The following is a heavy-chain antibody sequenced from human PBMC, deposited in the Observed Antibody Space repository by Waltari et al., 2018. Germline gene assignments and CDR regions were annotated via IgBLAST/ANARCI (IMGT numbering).Heavy chain of an antibody. D-gene: IGHD1-7*01. V-gene: IGHV3-7*01. CDR2: IKQEGSVK. CDR3: TRGGNSLWDY. J-gene: IGHJ4*02. CDR1: GFTFRTFW. Sequence: ELELVESGGGLVQLGGSLRLSGAASGFTFRTFWMHWVRQAPGKGLEWVANIKQEGSVKYYVDSVKGRFTISRDNAKNSLYLQMNSLRAEDTAVYYCTRGGNSLWDYWGQGTLVTVSS.